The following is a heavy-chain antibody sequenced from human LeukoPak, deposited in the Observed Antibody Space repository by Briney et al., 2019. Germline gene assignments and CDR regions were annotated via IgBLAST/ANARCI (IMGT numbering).Heavy chain of an antibody. J-gene: IGHJ4*02. CDR1: GFTFRSYV. CDR3: ATEIAAREFDY. D-gene: IGHD6-25*01. Sequence: GGSLRLSCAASGFTFRSYVMHWVRQAPGKGLEWVAVIAFDGSTQLYADSVKGRFIISRDNFKNTLHLQKNSLRAEDTAVYYCATEIAAREFDYWGQGALVTVSS. CDR2: IAFDGSTQ. V-gene: IGHV3-30-3*01.